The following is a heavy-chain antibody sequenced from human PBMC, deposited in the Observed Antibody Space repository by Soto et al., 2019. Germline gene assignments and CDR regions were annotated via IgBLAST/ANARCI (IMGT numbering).Heavy chain of an antibody. CDR1: GYTFTSYA. V-gene: IGHV1-3*01. CDR2: INAGNGNT. CDR3: ARDFGSSWYYYYYGMDV. Sequence: ASVKVSCKASGYTFTSYAMHWVRQAPGQRLEWMGWINAGNGNTKYSQKFQGRVTITRDTSASIAYMELSSLRSEDTAVYYCARDFGSSWYYYYYGMDVWGPGTTVTVSS. D-gene: IGHD6-13*01. J-gene: IGHJ6*02.